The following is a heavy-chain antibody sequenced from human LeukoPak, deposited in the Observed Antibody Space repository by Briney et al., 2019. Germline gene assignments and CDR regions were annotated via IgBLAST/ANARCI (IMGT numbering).Heavy chain of an antibody. V-gene: IGHV1-2*04. Sequence: ASVKVSCKASGYTFTGYYMHWVRQAPGQGLEWMGWINPNSGGTNYAQKFQGWVTMTRDTSISTAYMELSRLRSDDTAVNYCARERVATVNWFDPWGQGTLVTVSS. J-gene: IGHJ5*02. CDR1: GYTFTGYY. CDR3: ARERVATVNWFDP. CDR2: INPNSGGT. D-gene: IGHD5-12*01.